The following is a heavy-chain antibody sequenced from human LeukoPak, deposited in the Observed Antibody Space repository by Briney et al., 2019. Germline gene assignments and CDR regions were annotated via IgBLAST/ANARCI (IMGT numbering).Heavy chain of an antibody. CDR3: ARELVYGDFLDY. Sequence: SETLSLTCTVSGGSISSGDYYWSWIRQHPRKGLEWIGYIYYSGSTSYNPSLKSRVTISVDTSKNQFSLKLSSVTAADTAVYYCARELVYGDFLDYWGQGTLVTVSS. CDR1: GGSISSGDYY. V-gene: IGHV4-31*03. D-gene: IGHD4-17*01. CDR2: IYYSGST. J-gene: IGHJ4*02.